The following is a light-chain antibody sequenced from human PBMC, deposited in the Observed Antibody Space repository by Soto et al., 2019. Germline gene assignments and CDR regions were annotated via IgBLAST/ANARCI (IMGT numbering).Light chain of an antibody. CDR2: GAS. CDR3: QQYGSSPPST. CDR1: QSVSSSY. V-gene: IGKV3-20*01. Sequence: EIVLTQSPGTLSLSPGERATLSCRASQSVSSSYLAWYQQKPGQAPRLLIYGASSRATGIPDRFSGSGSGTDFTLTISRLEPEDFAVYYCQQYGSSPPSTFGHGTKLDI. J-gene: IGKJ1*01.